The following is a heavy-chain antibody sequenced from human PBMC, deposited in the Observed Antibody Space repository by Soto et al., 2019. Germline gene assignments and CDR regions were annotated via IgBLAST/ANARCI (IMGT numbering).Heavy chain of an antibody. D-gene: IGHD5-18*01. Sequence: TGGSLRISCAASGFTFSSYSMNWVRQAPGKGLEWVSSISSSSSYIYYADSVKGRFTISRDNAKNSLYLQMNSLRAEDTAVYYCARDQPGYSYGYGLGYWGQGT. CDR3: ARDQPGYSYGYGLGY. CDR2: ISSSSSYI. V-gene: IGHV3-21*01. CDR1: GFTFSSYS. J-gene: IGHJ4*02.